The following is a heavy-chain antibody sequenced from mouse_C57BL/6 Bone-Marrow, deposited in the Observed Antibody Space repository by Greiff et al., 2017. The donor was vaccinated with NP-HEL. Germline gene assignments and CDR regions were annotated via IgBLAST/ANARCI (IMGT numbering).Heavy chain of an antibody. Sequence: EVQLVESGGGLVQPGGSLSLSCAASGFTFTDYYMSWVRQPPGTALEWLGFIRNKANGYTTEYSESVKGRFTIPRDNSQSILYLRMSALGAEDSATYDCARSPWFAYWGQGTLVTVSA. J-gene: IGHJ3*01. CDR2: IRNKANGYTT. CDR3: ARSPWFAY. CDR1: GFTFTDYY. V-gene: IGHV7-3*01.